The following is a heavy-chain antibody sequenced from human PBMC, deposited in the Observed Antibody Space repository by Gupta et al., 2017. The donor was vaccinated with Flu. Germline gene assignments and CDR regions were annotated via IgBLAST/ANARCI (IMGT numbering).Heavy chain of an antibody. Sequence: RGLEWLGKTYYRSKWYNDYAVSVKSRITIDPDTSKNQFSLQLNSVTPEDPAVYYCARGAYIGYVYAFDIWGQGTMVTVFS. CDR2: TYYRSKWYN. D-gene: IGHD5-12*01. J-gene: IGHJ3*02. CDR3: ARGAYIGYVYAFDI. V-gene: IGHV6-1*01.